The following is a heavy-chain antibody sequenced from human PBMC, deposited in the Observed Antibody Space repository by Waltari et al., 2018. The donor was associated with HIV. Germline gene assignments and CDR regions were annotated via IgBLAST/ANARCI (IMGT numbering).Heavy chain of an antibody. J-gene: IGHJ4*02. Sequence: QVQLVQSGAEVKKPGASVTVSCKASGYTFTSYAMNWVRQAPGQRLEWMGWINAGNGNTKYSQKFQGRVTITRDTSASTAYMELSSLRSEDTAVYYCARKKGEKVDIVATIEDYFDDWGQGTLVTVSS. D-gene: IGHD5-12*01. CDR1: GYTFTSYA. CDR3: ARKKGEKVDIVATIEDYFDD. CDR2: INAGNGNT. V-gene: IGHV1-3*01.